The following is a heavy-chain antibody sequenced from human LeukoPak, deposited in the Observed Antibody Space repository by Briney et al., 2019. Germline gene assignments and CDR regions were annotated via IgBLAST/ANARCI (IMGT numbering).Heavy chain of an antibody. Sequence: ASVKVSCKASGYTFTSYDINWVRQATGQGLEWMGWMNPNSGNTGYAQKFQGRVTMTRNTSISTAYMELSRLRSDDTAVYYCARGHSPYSGSYGLWGQGTLVTVSS. V-gene: IGHV1-8*01. CDR3: ARGHSPYSGSYGL. D-gene: IGHD1-26*01. CDR1: GYTFTSYD. J-gene: IGHJ4*02. CDR2: MNPNSGNT.